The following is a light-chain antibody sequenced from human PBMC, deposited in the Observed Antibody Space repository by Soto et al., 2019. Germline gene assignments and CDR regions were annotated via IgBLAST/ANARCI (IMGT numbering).Light chain of an antibody. J-gene: IGKJ1*01. Sequence: IVLTQSPGTLSLSPGERATLSCRASQSLRDTYLAWYQQKPGQAPRLLIYGASTRATGVPDRFIGTGSGTDFTHTISRLEPEDFAVYHCQHYGSSPGTFGQGTKVDIK. V-gene: IGKV3-20*01. CDR1: QSLRDTY. CDR2: GAS. CDR3: QHYGSSPGT.